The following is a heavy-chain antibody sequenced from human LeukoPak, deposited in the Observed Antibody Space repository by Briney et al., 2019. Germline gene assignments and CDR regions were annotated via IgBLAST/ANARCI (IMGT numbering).Heavy chain of an antibody. D-gene: IGHD2-2*01. CDR1: GGSISSGSYY. Sequence: SETLSLTCTVSGGSISSGSYYWSWIRQPAGKGLEWIGRIYTSGSTNYNPSLKSRVTISVDTSKNQFSLKLSSVTAADTAVYYCARAGSSIVVVPNWFDPWGQGTLVTVSS. V-gene: IGHV4-61*02. CDR3: ARAGSSIVVVPNWFDP. CDR2: IYTSGST. J-gene: IGHJ5*02.